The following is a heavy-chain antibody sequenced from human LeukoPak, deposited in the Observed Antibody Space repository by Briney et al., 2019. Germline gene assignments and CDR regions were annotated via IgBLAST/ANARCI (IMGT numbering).Heavy chain of an antibody. CDR1: GGSFSTYY. Sequence: SETLSLTCTVSGGSFSTYYWSWIRQPAGKGLERIGHIYTSGSTNYNPSLKSRVTMSVDTSKNQFSLKLSSVTAADTAVYYCARDADSSGWYDCWGQGTLVTVSS. CDR3: ARDADSSGWYDC. J-gene: IGHJ4*02. D-gene: IGHD6-19*01. CDR2: IYTSGST. V-gene: IGHV4-4*07.